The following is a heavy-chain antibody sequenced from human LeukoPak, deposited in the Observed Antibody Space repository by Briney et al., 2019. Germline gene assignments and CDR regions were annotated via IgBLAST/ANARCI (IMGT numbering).Heavy chain of an antibody. D-gene: IGHD5-24*01. V-gene: IGHV4-59*01. Sequence: SETLSLTCSVSGDSISIYYWSWIRQPPGKGLEWIGYIYYSGSTNYNPSLKSRVTISVDTSKNQFSLKLSSVTAADTAVYYCARVGDGYNWDLSVYWGQGTLVTVSS. CDR1: GDSISIYY. CDR2: IYYSGST. CDR3: ARVGDGYNWDLSVY. J-gene: IGHJ4*02.